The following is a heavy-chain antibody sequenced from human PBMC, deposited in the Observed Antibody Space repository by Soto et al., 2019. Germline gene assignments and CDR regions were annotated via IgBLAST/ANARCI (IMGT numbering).Heavy chain of an antibody. CDR3: ARDGYDGSGSPYPAY. J-gene: IGHJ4*02. Sequence: SGTLSLTSPVSGGYLIDYFWSWHGQIPGKGLEWIGYIYYLGSTDYNPSLKSRVTISVDASKRQFSLRLTSVTAADTAVYYCARDGYDGSGSPYPAYWGPGTQVTGSA. CDR2: IYYLGST. D-gene: IGHD3-10*01. CDR1: GGYLIDYF. V-gene: IGHV4-59*01.